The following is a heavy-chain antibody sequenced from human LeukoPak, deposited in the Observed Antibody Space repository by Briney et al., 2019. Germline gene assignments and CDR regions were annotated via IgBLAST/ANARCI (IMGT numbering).Heavy chain of an antibody. CDR3: VRDRWPGLGDF. D-gene: IGHD6-19*01. CDR2: LYSGGFT. V-gene: IGHV3-66*01. Sequence: GGSLRLSCAASGFTFSSYSMNWVRQAPGRGLEWVSVLYSGGFTYYADPVKGRFTISRDNSKNTLYLQMSSLRAEDTAVYYCVRDRWPGLGDFWGQGTTVTVPS. J-gene: IGHJ6*02. CDR1: GFTFSSYS.